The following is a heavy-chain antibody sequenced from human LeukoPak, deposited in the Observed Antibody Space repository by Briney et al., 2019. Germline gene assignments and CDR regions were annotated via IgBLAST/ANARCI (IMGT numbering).Heavy chain of an antibody. V-gene: IGHV3-74*01. J-gene: IGHJ4*02. CDR1: GFIFSSDW. D-gene: IGHD3-10*01. CDR3: ARERAMVRGQYGFDY. CDR2: IDTDGRGT. Sequence: GGSLRLSCVASGFIFSSDWMHWVRQTPGKGLEWVSRIDTDGRGTSYAGSVEGRFTISRDNAKNSLYLQMNSLRAEDTAVYYCARERAMVRGQYGFDYWGQGTLVTVSS.